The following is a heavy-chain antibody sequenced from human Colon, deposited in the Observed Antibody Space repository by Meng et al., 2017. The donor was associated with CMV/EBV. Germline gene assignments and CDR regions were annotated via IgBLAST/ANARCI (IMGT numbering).Heavy chain of an antibody. CDR2: IYYSGST. J-gene: IGHJ4*02. CDR3: ARDNGGGAGGYDY. CDR1: GGSISSSNYY. Sequence: SETLSLTCTVSGGSISSSNYYWSWIRQPPGKGLEWIGYIYYSGSTNYNPSLKSRVTISVDTSKNQFSLKLSSVTAADTAVYYCARDNGGGAGGYDYWGQGTLVTVSS. V-gene: IGHV4-61*01. D-gene: IGHD1-14*01.